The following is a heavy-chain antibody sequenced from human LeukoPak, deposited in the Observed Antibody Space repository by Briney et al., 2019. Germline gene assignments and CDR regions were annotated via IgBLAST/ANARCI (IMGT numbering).Heavy chain of an antibody. CDR3: AHRQSYYGSWNTGYFDY. J-gene: IGHJ4*01. D-gene: IGHD3-10*01. CDR2: IYWYDDK. Sequence: SAPTLVKATQTLTLTCTLSGFSLSTSGVGVGWIRQPPGKALEWLGSIYWYDDKRHSPSLKSRLTLIKDTSKNEVVLIMTNTDPVDTGTYYCAHRQSYYGSWNTGYFDYWGHGALVTVSS. V-gene: IGHV2-5*01. CDR1: GFSLSTSGVG.